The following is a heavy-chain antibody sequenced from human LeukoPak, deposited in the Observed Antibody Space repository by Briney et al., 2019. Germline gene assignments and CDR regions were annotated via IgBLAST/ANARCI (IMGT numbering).Heavy chain of an antibody. CDR2: IYTSGST. CDR1: GGSISSGSYY. Sequence: PSETLSLTCTVSGGSISSGSYYWSWIRQPAGKGLEWIGRIYTSGSTNYNPSLKSRVTISVDTSKNQFSLKLSSVTAADTAVYYCASACSSTSCYGESFDYWGQGTLVTVSS. D-gene: IGHD2-2*01. J-gene: IGHJ4*02. V-gene: IGHV4-61*02. CDR3: ASACSSTSCYGESFDY.